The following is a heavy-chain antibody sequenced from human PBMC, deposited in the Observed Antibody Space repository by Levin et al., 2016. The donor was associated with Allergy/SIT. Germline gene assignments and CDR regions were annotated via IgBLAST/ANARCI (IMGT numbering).Heavy chain of an antibody. Sequence: SETLSLTCTVSGGSVNSGSYYWSWIRQPPGKGLEWIGYIYYSGSTNYNPSLKSRVTISIDTSKNQFSLKLSSVTAADTAVYYCASISPYYGTDYWGQGTLVTVSS. CDR3: ASISPYYGTDY. V-gene: IGHV4-61*01. J-gene: IGHJ4*02. CDR1: GGSVNSGSYY. D-gene: IGHD3-10*01. CDR2: IYYSGST.